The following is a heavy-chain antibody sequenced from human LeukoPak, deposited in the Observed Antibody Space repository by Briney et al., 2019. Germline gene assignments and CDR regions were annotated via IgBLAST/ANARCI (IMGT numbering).Heavy chain of an antibody. CDR2: INHSGST. J-gene: IGHJ5*02. Sequence: SETLSLTCAVYGGSFSGYYWSWIRQPPGKGLEWIGEINHSGSTNYNPSLKSRVTISVDTSKNQFSLKLSSVTAADTAVYYCARDFHYGILGRWFDPWGQGTLVTVSS. CDR1: GGSFSGYY. D-gene: IGHD3-16*01. CDR3: ARDFHYGILGRWFDP. V-gene: IGHV4-34*01.